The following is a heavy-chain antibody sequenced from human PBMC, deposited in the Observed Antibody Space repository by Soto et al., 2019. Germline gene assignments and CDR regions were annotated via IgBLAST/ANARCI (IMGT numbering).Heavy chain of an antibody. Sequence: GGSLRLSCAASGFTFSSYGMHWVRQAPGKGLERVAVIWYDGSNKYYADSVKGRFTISRDNSKNTLYLQMNSLRAEDTAVYYCARDRSTVKRYYYYYGMDVWGQGTTVTVSS. J-gene: IGHJ6*02. CDR2: IWYDGSNK. CDR1: GFTFSSYG. CDR3: ARDRSTVKRYYYYYGMDV. D-gene: IGHD4-4*01. V-gene: IGHV3-33*01.